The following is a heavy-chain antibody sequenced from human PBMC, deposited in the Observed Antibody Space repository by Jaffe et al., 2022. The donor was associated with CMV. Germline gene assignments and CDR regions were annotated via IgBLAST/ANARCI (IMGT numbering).Heavy chain of an antibody. D-gene: IGHD2-21*02. CDR1: GFTFSSYE. V-gene: IGHV3-48*03. Sequence: EVQLVESGGGLVQPGGSLRLSCAASGFTFSSYEMNWVRQAPGKGLEWVSYISSSGSTIYYADSVKGRFTISRDNAKNSLYLQMNSLRAEDTAVYYCARWDCGGDCYSSGVYYFDYWGQGTLVTVSS. CDR3: ARWDCGGDCYSSGVYYFDY. J-gene: IGHJ4*02. CDR2: ISSSGSTI.